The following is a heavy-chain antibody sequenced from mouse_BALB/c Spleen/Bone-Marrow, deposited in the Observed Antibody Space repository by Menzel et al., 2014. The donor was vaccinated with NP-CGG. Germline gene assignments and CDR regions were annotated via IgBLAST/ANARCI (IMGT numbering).Heavy chain of an antibody. Sequence: VHLVESGPGLVAPSQSLSITCTVSGFSLTSYGVHWVRQPPGKGLEWLGVIWAGGSTNYNSALMSRLSISKDNSKSXVFLKMNSLQTDDTAMYYCARALDSSGYGFAYWGQGTLVTVSA. J-gene: IGHJ3*01. CDR2: IWAGGST. CDR1: GFSLTSYG. CDR3: ARALDSSGYGFAY. D-gene: IGHD3-2*01. V-gene: IGHV2-9*02.